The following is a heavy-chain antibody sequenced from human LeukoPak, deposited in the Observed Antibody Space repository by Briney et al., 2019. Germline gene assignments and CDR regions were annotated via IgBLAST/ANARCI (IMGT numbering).Heavy chain of an antibody. CDR2: ICHSGST. CDR1: GYSISSGYY. D-gene: IGHD2-2*01. CDR3: ARALPAFDY. Sequence: TSETLSLTCAVSGYSISSGYYWGWIRQPPGKGLEWIGSICHSGSTYYNPSLKSRVTITVDTSKNQFSLKLSSVTAADTAVYYCARALPAFDYWGQGTLVTVSS. J-gene: IGHJ4*02. V-gene: IGHV4-38-2*01.